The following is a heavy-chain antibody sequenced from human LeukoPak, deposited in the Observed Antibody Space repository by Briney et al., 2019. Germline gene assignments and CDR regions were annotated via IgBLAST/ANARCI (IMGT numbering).Heavy chain of an antibody. J-gene: IGHJ3*02. CDR1: GFTFSDYN. CDR3: VNDLPITMIVVVSATDAFDI. Sequence: GGSLRLSCAASGFTFSDYNMRWIRQAPGKGLEWVSSISRSGSTKYYADSVKGRFTISRDNAKNSLFLQMNSLRAEDTAVYYCVNDLPITMIVVVSATDAFDIWGQGTMVTVSS. D-gene: IGHD3-22*01. V-gene: IGHV3-11*04. CDR2: ISRSGSTK.